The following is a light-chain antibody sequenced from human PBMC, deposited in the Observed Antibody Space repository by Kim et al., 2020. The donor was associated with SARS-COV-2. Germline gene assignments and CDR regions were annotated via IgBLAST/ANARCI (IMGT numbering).Light chain of an antibody. CDR1: HPVSANY. J-gene: IGKJ2*01. V-gene: IGKV3-20*01. CDR3: QQYGSSPPHT. Sequence: SPGDRATLSCRASHPVSANYLAWYLQQPGQPTRLLLYAASTRATGIPDRFSGSGYGTDFTLTISRLEPEDFAVYFCQQYGSSPPHTFGQGTKLEI. CDR2: AAS.